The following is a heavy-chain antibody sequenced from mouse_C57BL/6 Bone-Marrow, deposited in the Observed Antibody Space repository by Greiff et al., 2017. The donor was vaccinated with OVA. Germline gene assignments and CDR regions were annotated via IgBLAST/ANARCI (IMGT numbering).Heavy chain of an antibody. CDR1: GFTFSSYA. CDR3: ARGAGDY. CDR2: ISDGGSYT. Sequence: EVQLQESGGGLVKPGGSLKLSCAASGFTFSSYAMSWVRQTPEKRLEWVATISDGGSYTYYPDNVKGRFTISRDNAKNNLYLQMSHLKSEDTSMYYCARGAGDYWGQGTTLTVSS. J-gene: IGHJ2*01. V-gene: IGHV5-4*01.